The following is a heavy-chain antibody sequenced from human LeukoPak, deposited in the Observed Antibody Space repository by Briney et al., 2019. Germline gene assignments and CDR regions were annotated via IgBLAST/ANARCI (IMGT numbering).Heavy chain of an antibody. Sequence: GRSLRLSCAASGFTFSSYGMHWVRQAPGKGLEWVAVIWYDGSNKYYADSVKGRFTISRDKSKNTLYLQMNSLRAEDTAVYYCARGSILIAVDLADYWGQGTLVTVSS. V-gene: IGHV3-33*01. D-gene: IGHD6-19*01. CDR1: GFTFSSYG. J-gene: IGHJ4*02. CDR3: ARGSILIAVDLADY. CDR2: IWYDGSNK.